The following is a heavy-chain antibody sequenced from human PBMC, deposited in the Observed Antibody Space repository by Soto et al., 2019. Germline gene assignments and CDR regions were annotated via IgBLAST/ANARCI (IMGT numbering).Heavy chain of an antibody. CDR2: IKSKTDGGTA. Sequence: SGGSLRLSCVASGFNLSHPRMTWVRQAAGKGLEWVGRIKSKTDGGTADYAAPVKGRATISRDDSKNTVYLQMNSPKTEDTAVYYCTTGIYYDILTGYHNVAYWGQGALVTVSS. V-gene: IGHV3-15*01. J-gene: IGHJ4*02. D-gene: IGHD3-9*01. CDR1: GFNLSHPR. CDR3: TTGIYYDILTGYHNVAY.